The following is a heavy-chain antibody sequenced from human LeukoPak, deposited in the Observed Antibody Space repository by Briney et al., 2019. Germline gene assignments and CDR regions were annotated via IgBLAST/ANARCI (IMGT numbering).Heavy chain of an antibody. CDR2: INAGNGNT. J-gene: IGHJ4*02. CDR1: GYTFTSYV. V-gene: IGHV1-3*01. CDR3: ARRDFYGGYDFDY. Sequence: ASVKVSCKASGYTFTSYVMHWVRQAPGQRLEWMGWINAGNGNTKYSQKFQGRVTITRDTSASTAYMELSSLRSEDTAVYYCARRDFYGGYDFDYWGQGTLVTVSS. D-gene: IGHD4/OR15-4a*01.